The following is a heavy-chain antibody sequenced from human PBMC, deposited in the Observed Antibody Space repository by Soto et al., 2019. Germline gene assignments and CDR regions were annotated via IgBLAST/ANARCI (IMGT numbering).Heavy chain of an antibody. CDR2: IYYSGST. Sequence: QVQLQESGPGLVKPSQTLSLTCTVSGGSISSGGYYWSWIRQHPGKGLEWIGYIYYSGSTYYNPSLKSRVSISVDKSKKQFFLKLSSVTAADTAVYYCARETPVTTGTNYFDYWGQGTLVTVSS. CDR1: GGSISSGGYY. V-gene: IGHV4-31*03. J-gene: IGHJ4*02. CDR3: ARETPVTTGTNYFDY. D-gene: IGHD1-1*01.